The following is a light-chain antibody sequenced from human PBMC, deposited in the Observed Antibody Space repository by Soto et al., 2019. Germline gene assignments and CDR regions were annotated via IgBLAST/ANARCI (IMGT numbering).Light chain of an antibody. CDR3: QQYDNLPPFT. Sequence: DIQMTQSPSSLSASVGDRVTITCQASQDISNYLNWYQQKPGKAPKLLIYDASNLETGVPSRFSGSESCTDFTFTISSLQPEDIATYYCQQYDNLPPFTFGPGPKVDIK. CDR2: DAS. J-gene: IGKJ3*01. V-gene: IGKV1-33*01. CDR1: QDISNY.